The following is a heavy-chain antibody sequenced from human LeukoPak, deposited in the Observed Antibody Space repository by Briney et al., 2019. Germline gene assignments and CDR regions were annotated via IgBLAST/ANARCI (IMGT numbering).Heavy chain of an antibody. D-gene: IGHD2-21*01. CDR1: GYTFTSYD. V-gene: IGHV1-2*02. J-gene: IGHJ3*02. Sequence: GASVKVSCKASGYTFTSYDINWVRQATGQGLEWMGWINPNSGGTNYAQKFQGRVTMTRDTSISTAYMELSRLRSDDTAVYYCARGVVVRDAFDIWGQGTMVTVSS. CDR2: INPNSGGT. CDR3: ARGVVVRDAFDI.